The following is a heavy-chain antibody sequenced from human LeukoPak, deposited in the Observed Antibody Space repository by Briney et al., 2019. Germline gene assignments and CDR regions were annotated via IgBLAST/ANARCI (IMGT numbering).Heavy chain of an antibody. D-gene: IGHD2-15*01. CDR1: GYTFTSYG. V-gene: IGHV1-18*01. CDR3: ARGPYCSGGTCYSQYFDY. J-gene: IGHJ4*02. CDR2: ISAYNGNT. Sequence: GASVKVSCKASGYTFTSYGISWVRQAPGQGLEWMGWISAYNGNTNYAQKLQGRVTMTTDTSTSTAYMELRSLRSDDTAVYYCARGPYCSGGTCYSQYFDYWGRGTLVTVSS.